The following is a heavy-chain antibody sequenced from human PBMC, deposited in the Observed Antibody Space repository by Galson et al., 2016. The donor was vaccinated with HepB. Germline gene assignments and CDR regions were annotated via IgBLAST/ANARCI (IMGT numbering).Heavy chain of an antibody. CDR3: VRENKWSYDY. CDR2: VSNDGGTK. Sequence: SLRLSCAASGFFFGNYAMYWVRQAPGKGLEIVSSVSNDGGTKGYADSVKGRFIISRDNLKDTLYLQMGGLRPEDTAIYYCVRENKWSYDYWGQGTLVTVSS. V-gene: IGHV3-64D*06. D-gene: IGHD1-26*01. CDR1: GFFFGNYA. J-gene: IGHJ4*02.